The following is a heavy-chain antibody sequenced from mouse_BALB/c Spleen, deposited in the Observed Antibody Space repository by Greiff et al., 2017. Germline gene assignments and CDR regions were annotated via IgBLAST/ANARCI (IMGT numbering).Heavy chain of an antibody. Sequence: EVKLKESGPSLVKPSQTLSLTCSVTGDSITSGYWNWIRKFPGNKLEYMGYISYSGSTYYNPSLKSRISITRDTSKNQYYLQLNSVTTEDTATYYCARGDGGWFAYWGQGTLVTVSA. CDR2: ISYSGST. V-gene: IGHV3-8*02. D-gene: IGHD3-3*01. J-gene: IGHJ3*01. CDR3: ARGDGGWFAY. CDR1: GDSITSGY.